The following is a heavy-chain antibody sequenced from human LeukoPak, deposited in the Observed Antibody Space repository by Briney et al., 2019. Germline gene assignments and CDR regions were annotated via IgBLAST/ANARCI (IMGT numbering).Heavy chain of an antibody. J-gene: IGHJ6*03. D-gene: IGHD6-13*01. V-gene: IGHV1-69*05. CDR2: IIPIFGTA. Sequence: ASVKVSCKASGGTFSSYAISWVRRAPGQGLEWMGRIIPIFGTANYAQKFQGRVTITTDESTSTAYMELSSLRSEDTAVYYCAREEIAAAAGTRYYYYYMDVWGKGTTVTVSS. CDR1: GGTFSSYA. CDR3: AREEIAAAAGTRYYYYYMDV.